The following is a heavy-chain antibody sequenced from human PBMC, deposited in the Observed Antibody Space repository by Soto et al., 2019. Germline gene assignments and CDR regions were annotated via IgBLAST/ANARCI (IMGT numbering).Heavy chain of an antibody. J-gene: IGHJ4*02. D-gene: IGHD4-17*01. V-gene: IGHV4-31*03. CDR1: GGSISSGGYY. Sequence: SETLSLTCTVSGGSISSGGYYWSGIRQHPGKGLEWIGYIYYSGSTHYNPSLKSRVTISVDTSKNQFSLKLSSVTAADTAVYYCARDAFSGDYATLFRWGQGTLVTVSS. CDR3: ARDAFSGDYATLFR. CDR2: IYYSGST.